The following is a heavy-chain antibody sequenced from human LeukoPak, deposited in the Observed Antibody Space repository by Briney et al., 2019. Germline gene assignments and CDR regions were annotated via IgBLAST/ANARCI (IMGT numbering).Heavy chain of an antibody. V-gene: IGHV3-21*01. J-gene: IGHJ5*02. CDR1: GFTFSSYS. D-gene: IGHD6-13*01. Sequence: GGSLRLSCAASGFTFSSYSMNWVRQAPGKGLEWVSSISSSSSYIYYADSVKGRFTISRDNAKNSLYLQMNSLRAEDTAVYYCARGGTLAAAAFNWFDPWGQGTLVTVSS. CDR3: ARGGTLAAAAFNWFDP. CDR2: ISSSSSYI.